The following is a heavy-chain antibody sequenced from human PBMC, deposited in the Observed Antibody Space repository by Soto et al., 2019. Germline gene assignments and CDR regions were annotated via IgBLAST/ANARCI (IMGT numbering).Heavy chain of an antibody. CDR1: GFTFSSYS. V-gene: IGHV3-48*01. Sequence: GGSLRLSCAASGFTFSSYSMNWVRQAPGKGLEWVSYISSSSSTIYYADSVKGRFTISRDNAKNSLYLQMNSLRAEDTAVYYCARNPLGPTVDTAMVHWFDPWGQGTLVTVSS. CDR3: ARNPLGPTVDTAMVHWFDP. J-gene: IGHJ5*02. CDR2: ISSSSSTI. D-gene: IGHD5-18*01.